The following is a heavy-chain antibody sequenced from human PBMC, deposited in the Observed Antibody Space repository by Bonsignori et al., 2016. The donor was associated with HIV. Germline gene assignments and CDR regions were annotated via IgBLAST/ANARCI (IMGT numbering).Heavy chain of an antibody. CDR2: IHHSGHT. CDR1: GGCISSSTYY. D-gene: IGHD1-14*01. Sequence: QLQLQASGPGLLRPSETLSLTCTVSGGCISSSTYYGGWIRQSPGKGMEWIGSIHHSGHTYFSASLKSRVTMSVDTSKNEFSLKLSSVTAADTAMYYCVTSGTMLNAGGDYWAEGTRGHRLL. J-gene: IGHJ4*02. V-gene: IGHV4-39*01. CDR3: VTSGTMLNAGGDY.